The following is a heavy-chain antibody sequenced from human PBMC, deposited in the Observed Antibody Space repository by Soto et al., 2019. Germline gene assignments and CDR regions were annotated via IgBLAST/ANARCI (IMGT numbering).Heavy chain of an antibody. Sequence: QVQLQESGPGLVKPSETLSLTCTVAGGSISSYYWSWIRQSPGKGLEWIGYIYYSGITSYNPHLKSRITISVDTSKNQFSLKLTSVTAADTAVYYCARAGDGFSYWTIYYWGQGTLVTVSS. CDR1: GGSISSYY. CDR3: ARAGDGFSYWTIYY. CDR2: IYYSGIT. J-gene: IGHJ4*02. D-gene: IGHD5-18*01. V-gene: IGHV4-59*01.